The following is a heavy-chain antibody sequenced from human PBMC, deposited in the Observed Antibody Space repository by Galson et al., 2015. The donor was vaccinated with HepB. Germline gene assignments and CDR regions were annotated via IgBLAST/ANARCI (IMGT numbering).Heavy chain of an antibody. CDR2: IKSKQDGETT. CDR1: GFAFNTAW. Sequence: SLRLSCAASGFAFNTAWMTWVRQAPGKGLEWVGIIKSKQDGETTDYAAPVKGRFTISRDDSTNTLYLQMNSLKTEDTAVYFCLADFPSPLYPFDYWGQGTLVTVSS. J-gene: IGHJ4*02. CDR3: LADFPSPLYPFDY. D-gene: IGHD2-2*02. V-gene: IGHV3-15*01.